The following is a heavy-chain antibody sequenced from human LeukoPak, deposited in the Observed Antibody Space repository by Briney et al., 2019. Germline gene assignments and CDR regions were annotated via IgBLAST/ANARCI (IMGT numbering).Heavy chain of an antibody. J-gene: IGHJ4*02. CDR1: GYTFTNYG. Sequence: ASVKVSCKASGYTFTNYGISWVRQAPGQGLEWMGWISGYNANTNYVQKLQGRVTMTTDTSTSTAYMELRSLRSDDTAVYYCARGRKTMVRGVILYYFDYWGQGTLVTVSS. V-gene: IGHV1-18*01. D-gene: IGHD3-10*01. CDR2: ISGYNANT. CDR3: ARGRKTMVRGVILYYFDY.